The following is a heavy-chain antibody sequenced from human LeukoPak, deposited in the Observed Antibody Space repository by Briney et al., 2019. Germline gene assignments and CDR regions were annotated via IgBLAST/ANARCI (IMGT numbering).Heavy chain of an antibody. J-gene: IGHJ5*02. Sequence: GASVKVSCKASGYTFTGYYMHWVRQAPGQGLEWVGWINPNSGGTNYAQKFQGRATMTRDTSISTAYMELSRLRSDDTAVYYCARENPLSFMVRGVILWFDPWGQGTLVTVSS. CDR1: GYTFTGYY. CDR2: INPNSGGT. V-gene: IGHV1-2*02. CDR3: ARENPLSFMVRGVILWFDP. D-gene: IGHD3-10*01.